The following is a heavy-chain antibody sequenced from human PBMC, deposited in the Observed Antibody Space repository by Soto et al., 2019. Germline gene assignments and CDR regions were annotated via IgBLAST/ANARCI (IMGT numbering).Heavy chain of an antibody. CDR2: IKSKTDGGTT. V-gene: IGHV3-15*01. CDR3: TTAHSSGYPLLDY. D-gene: IGHD3-22*01. CDR1: GFTFSNAW. Sequence: GGSLRLSCAASGFTFSNAWMSWVRQAPGKGLEWVGRIKSKTDGGTTDYAAPVKGRFTISRDDSKNTLYLQINSLKTEDTAVYYCTTAHSSGYPLLDYWGQGTLVTVSS. J-gene: IGHJ4*02.